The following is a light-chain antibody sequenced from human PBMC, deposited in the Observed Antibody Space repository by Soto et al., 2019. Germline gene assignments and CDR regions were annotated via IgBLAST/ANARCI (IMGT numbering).Light chain of an antibody. CDR2: EVT. Sequence: QSALTQPPSASGSPGQSVTISCTGTGSDVGDYDYVSWYQQHPGKVPKLIIYEVTKRPSGVPDRFSASRSGNTASLTVSGLQAEDEADYYCSSSAGSLIFGGGTKLTVL. V-gene: IGLV2-8*01. CDR3: SSSAGSLI. J-gene: IGLJ2*01. CDR1: GSDVGDYDY.